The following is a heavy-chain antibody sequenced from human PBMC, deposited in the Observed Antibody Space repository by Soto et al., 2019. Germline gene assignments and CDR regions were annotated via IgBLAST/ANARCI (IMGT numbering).Heavy chain of an antibody. CDR1: GFTFSSYW. V-gene: IGHV3-74*01. Sequence: PGGSLRLSCAASGFTFSSYWMHWVRQAPGKGLVWVSRINSDGSSTSYADSVKGRFTISRDNAKNTLYLQMNSLRAEDTAVYYSARGFNYYDSSGWRGRVWVWGQGTMVTVSS. D-gene: IGHD3-22*01. CDR3: ARGFNYYDSSGWRGRVWV. CDR2: INSDGSST. J-gene: IGHJ3*01.